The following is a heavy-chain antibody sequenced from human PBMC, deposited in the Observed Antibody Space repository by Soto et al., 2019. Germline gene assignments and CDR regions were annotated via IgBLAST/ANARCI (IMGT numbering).Heavy chain of an antibody. D-gene: IGHD3-3*01. J-gene: IGHJ4*02. Sequence: QLQLQESGPGLVKPSETLSLTCTVSGGSISSRSHYWGWIRQSPGKHLEWIGSSYYRGSTHYNPSLKTRVTLSEDTSKNQVSLKVYSVTAADTAVYYCATADGFGVVTPFFEYWGQGILVTVSS. CDR2: SYYRGST. CDR1: GGSISSRSHY. V-gene: IGHV4-39*01. CDR3: ATADGFGVVTPFFEY.